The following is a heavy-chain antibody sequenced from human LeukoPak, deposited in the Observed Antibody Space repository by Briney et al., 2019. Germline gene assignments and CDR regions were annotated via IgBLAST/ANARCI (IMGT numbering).Heavy chain of an antibody. Sequence: PSETLSLTYTVSGGSISGFFWSWIRQSPGKGLEYIGYIYYSGTTDYNPTLKSRVSMSVDTSKNQFFLNLTSVTAADTAIYYCARVGYGSGSWGWFDPWGQGTLVTVSS. CDR2: IYYSGTT. V-gene: IGHV4-59*01. CDR1: GGSISGFF. CDR3: ARVGYGSGSWGWFDP. D-gene: IGHD3-10*01. J-gene: IGHJ5*02.